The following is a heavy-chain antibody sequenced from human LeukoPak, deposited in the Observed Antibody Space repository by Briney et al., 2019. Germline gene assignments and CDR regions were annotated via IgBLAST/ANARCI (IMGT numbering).Heavy chain of an antibody. CDR1: GYTFTSYY. CDR3: ASRSVLRYFDWLPYY. D-gene: IGHD3-9*01. J-gene: IGHJ4*02. CDR2: INPSGGST. V-gene: IGHV1-46*01. Sequence: ASVKVSCKASGYTFTSYYMHWVRQAPGQGLEWMGIINPSGGSTSYAQKFQGRVTMTRDTSTSTVYKELSSLRSEDTAVYYCASRSVLRYFDWLPYYWGQGTLVTVSS.